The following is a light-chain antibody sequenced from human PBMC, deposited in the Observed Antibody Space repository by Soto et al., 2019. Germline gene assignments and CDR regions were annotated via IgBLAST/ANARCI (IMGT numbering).Light chain of an antibody. CDR1: QSVSRY. V-gene: IGKV3-11*01. Sequence: EIVLTQSPATLSLSPGERATLSCGASQSVSRYLVWYQQKPGQAPRLLIYDASNRATGIPARFSGSGSGTDFTLTISSLEPEDFAVYYCQQRSNCPLTFGGGTKVELK. CDR2: DAS. CDR3: QQRSNCPLT. J-gene: IGKJ4*01.